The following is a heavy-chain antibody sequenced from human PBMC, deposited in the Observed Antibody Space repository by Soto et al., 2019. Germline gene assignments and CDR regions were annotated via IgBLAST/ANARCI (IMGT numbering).Heavy chain of an antibody. V-gene: IGHV1-24*01. Sequence: ASVKVSCKVSGYTLTELSMHWVRQAPGKGLEWMGGFDPEDGETIYAQKFQGRVTMTEDTSTDTAYMELSSLRSEDTAVYYCATISGSSWYRPFDYWGQGTLVTVSS. CDR3: ATISGSSWYRPFDY. CDR1: GYTLTELS. D-gene: IGHD6-13*01. J-gene: IGHJ4*02. CDR2: FDPEDGET.